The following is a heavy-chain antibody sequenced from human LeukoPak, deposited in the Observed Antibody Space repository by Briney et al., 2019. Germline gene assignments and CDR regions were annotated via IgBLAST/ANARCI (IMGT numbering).Heavy chain of an antibody. CDR2: IYYSGST. V-gene: IGHV4-31*03. CDR1: GGSISSGGYY. J-gene: IGHJ4*02. Sequence: SETLSLTCTVSGGSISSGGYYWSWIRQHPGKGLEWIGYIYYSGSTYYNPSLKSRVTISVDTSKNQFPLKLSSVTAADTAVYYCAGYRYDFWSGFKRPYYFDYWGQGTLVTVSS. CDR3: AGYRYDFWSGFKRPYYFDY. D-gene: IGHD3-3*01.